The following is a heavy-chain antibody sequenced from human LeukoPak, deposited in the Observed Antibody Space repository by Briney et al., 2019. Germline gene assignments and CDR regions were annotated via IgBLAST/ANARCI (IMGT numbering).Heavy chain of an antibody. CDR1: GGSISSGDYY. J-gene: IGHJ4*02. D-gene: IGHD3-22*01. Sequence: SQTLSLTCTVSGGSISSGDYYWSWIRQPPGKGLEWIGEINHSGSTNYNPSLKSRVTISVDTSKNQFSLKLSSVTAADTAVYYCASLRIVSSGYQVDYWGQGTLVTVSS. V-gene: IGHV4-30-4*08. CDR2: INHSGST. CDR3: ASLRIVSSGYQVDY.